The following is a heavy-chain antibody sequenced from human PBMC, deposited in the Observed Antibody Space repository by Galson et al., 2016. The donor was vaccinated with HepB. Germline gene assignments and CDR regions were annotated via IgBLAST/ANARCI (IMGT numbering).Heavy chain of an antibody. V-gene: IGHV3-74*01. J-gene: IGHJ4*02. Sequence: SLRLSCAVSGFTFRNHQMHWVRQVPGKGLVWVSRIEGDGSRPIYADSVKGRFTISRDNAENRLYLQMNSLRVEDTAVYYCARDLSGPDYWGQGTLVTVSS. CDR3: ARDLSGPDY. D-gene: IGHD3-10*01. CDR2: IEGDGSRP. CDR1: GFTFRNHQ.